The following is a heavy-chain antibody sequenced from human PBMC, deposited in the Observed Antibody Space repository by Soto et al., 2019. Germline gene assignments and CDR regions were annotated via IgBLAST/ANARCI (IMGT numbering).Heavy chain of an antibody. CDR3: ATLDYSGYDNLHFDY. CDR2: MNHRGRD. Sequence: PSETLSLTCAVYGGSFSGYYWSWLRQSPGKGLEWIGEMNHRGRDNYNPSLKSRVTMSVDTSKNRFSLKLSSVTAADTAVYYRATLDYSGYDNLHFDYWGQGTLVTVSS. D-gene: IGHD5-12*01. V-gene: IGHV4-34*01. J-gene: IGHJ4*02. CDR1: GGSFSGYY.